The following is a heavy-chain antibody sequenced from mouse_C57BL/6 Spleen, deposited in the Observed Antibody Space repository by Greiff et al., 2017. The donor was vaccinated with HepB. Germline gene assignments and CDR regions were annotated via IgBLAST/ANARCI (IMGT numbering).Heavy chain of an antibody. J-gene: IGHJ2*01. V-gene: IGHV5-17*01. D-gene: IGHD1-1*01. CDR2: ISSGSSTI. Sequence: DVQLVESGGGLVKPGGSLKLSCAASGFTFSDYGLHWVRQAPEKGLEWVAYISSGSSTIYYADTVKGRFTISRDNAKNTLFLQMTSLRSEDTAMYYCARNYYGPFDYWGQGTTLTVSS. CDR3: ARNYYGPFDY. CDR1: GFTFSDYG.